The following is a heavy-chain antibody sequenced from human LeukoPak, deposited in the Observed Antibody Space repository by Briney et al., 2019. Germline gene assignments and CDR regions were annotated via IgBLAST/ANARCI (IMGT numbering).Heavy chain of an antibody. V-gene: IGHV3-9*01. Sequence: GGSLRLSCAASGFTFDDYAMHWVRQAPGKGLEWVSGISWNSGSIGYADSVKGRFTISRDNAKNSLYLQMNSLRAEDTAVYYCARDAPEMYSGSYYFAFDIWGQGTMVTVSS. CDR3: ARDAPEMYSGSYYFAFDI. J-gene: IGHJ3*02. CDR2: ISWNSGSI. CDR1: GFTFDDYA. D-gene: IGHD1-26*01.